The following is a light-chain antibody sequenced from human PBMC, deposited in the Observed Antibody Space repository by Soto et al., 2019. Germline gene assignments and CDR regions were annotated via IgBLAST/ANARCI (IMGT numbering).Light chain of an antibody. CDR3: SSYTTTSTEV. CDR1: SSDVGGYNY. V-gene: IGLV2-14*01. J-gene: IGLJ1*01. CDR2: EVS. Sequence: SVLTQPASVSGSPGQSITISCTGTSSDVGGYNYVSWYQQHPGKAPKLMIYEVSNRPSGVSNRFSGSKSGNTASLTISGLQAEDEAEYYCSSYTTTSTEVFG.